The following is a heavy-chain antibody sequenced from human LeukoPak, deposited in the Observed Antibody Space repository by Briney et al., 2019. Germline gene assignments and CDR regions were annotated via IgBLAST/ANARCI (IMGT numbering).Heavy chain of an antibody. Sequence: SETLSPTCTVSGGSISSSSYYWGWIRQPPGKGLEWIGSIYYSGSTYNPSLKSRVTISVDTSKKQFSLNLSSVTAADTAVYYCARHVLRRGPWFFEYWGQGTLVTVSS. CDR3: ARHVLRRGPWFFEY. J-gene: IGHJ4*02. V-gene: IGHV4-39*01. CDR2: IYYSGST. CDR1: GGSISSSSYY. D-gene: IGHD4-17*01.